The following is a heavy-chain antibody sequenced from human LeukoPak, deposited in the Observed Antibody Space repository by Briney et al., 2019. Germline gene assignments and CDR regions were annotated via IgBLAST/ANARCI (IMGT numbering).Heavy chain of an antibody. Sequence: HPGGSLRLSCAASGFTFSSYWMHWVRHAPGKGLVWVSRINSDGSSISYADSVKGRFTISRDNAKNTLYLQMNSLRAEDTAVYYCAREGSLYYYGMDVWGQGTTVTVSS. CDR1: GFTFSSYW. V-gene: IGHV3-74*01. D-gene: IGHD6-13*01. CDR2: INSDGSSI. CDR3: AREGSLYYYGMDV. J-gene: IGHJ6*02.